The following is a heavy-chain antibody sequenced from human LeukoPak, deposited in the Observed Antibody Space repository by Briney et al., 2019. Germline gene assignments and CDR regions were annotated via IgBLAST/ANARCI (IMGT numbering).Heavy chain of an antibody. Sequence: SETLSLTCAVYGGSFSGYYWSWIRQPPGKGLEWIGEINHSGSTNYNPSLKSRVTISVDTSKNQFSLKLSSVTAADTAVYYCASKRASKYYYDSSGYLRYWGQGTLVTASS. J-gene: IGHJ4*02. CDR3: ASKRASKYYYDSSGYLRY. CDR2: INHSGST. CDR1: GGSFSGYY. D-gene: IGHD3-22*01. V-gene: IGHV4-34*01.